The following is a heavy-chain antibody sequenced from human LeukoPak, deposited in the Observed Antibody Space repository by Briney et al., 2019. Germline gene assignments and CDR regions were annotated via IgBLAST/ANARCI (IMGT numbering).Heavy chain of an antibody. Sequence: NTSGTPSLTCTVSGGSISSGSYFLSWIRQPPRKGLEWVGRIYTSGSTNYNPSLKSRVTISVDTSKNQFSLKLSSVTAADTAVYYCASAAVGATAYNWFDPWGQGTLVTVSS. V-gene: IGHV4-61*02. CDR2: IYTSGST. J-gene: IGHJ5*02. CDR1: GGSISSGSYF. CDR3: ASAAVGATAYNWFDP. D-gene: IGHD1-26*01.